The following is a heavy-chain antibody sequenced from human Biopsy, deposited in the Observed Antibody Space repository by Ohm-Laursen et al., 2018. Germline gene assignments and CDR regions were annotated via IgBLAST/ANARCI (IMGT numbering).Heavy chain of an antibody. CDR1: GLRFSMYA. J-gene: IGHJ6*02. CDR2: IGGSGGGT. Sequence: SLRLSCTASGLRFSMYAMSWVRQAPGKGLEWVSAIGGSGGGTYYADSVKGRFTISRDDSKNTVYLQMNSLRVEDRAVYYCARPMSRVVAYGMDVWGHGTTVTVSS. D-gene: IGHD2-15*01. CDR3: ARPMSRVVAYGMDV. V-gene: IGHV3-23*01.